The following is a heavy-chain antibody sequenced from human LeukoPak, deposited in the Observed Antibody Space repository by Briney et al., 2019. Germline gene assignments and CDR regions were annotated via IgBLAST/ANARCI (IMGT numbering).Heavy chain of an antibody. CDR2: VNSDGSST. V-gene: IGHV3-74*01. CDR1: GFTFSSYW. J-gene: IGHJ6*04. D-gene: IGHD3-9*01. Sequence: GGSLRRSCAASGFTFSSYWMLWVRHAPGKGLVWVSRVNSDGSSTSYADSVKGRFTISRDNAKTTLYLQMNSLRAEDPAVYYCARGGTIFWRPGMDVWGKGTTVTVSS. CDR3: ARGGTIFWRPGMDV.